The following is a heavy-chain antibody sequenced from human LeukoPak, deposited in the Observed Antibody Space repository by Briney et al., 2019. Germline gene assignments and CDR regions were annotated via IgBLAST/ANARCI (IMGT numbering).Heavy chain of an antibody. Sequence: GESLKISCKGSGYSFTSYWIGWVRQMPGKGLEWMGIIYPGASDTRYSPSFQGQVTISADKPISTAYLQWSSLKASDTAMYYCAREGGPLTYYYDSSGYPFDYWGQGTLVTVSS. V-gene: IGHV5-51*04. CDR2: IYPGASDT. CDR1: GYSFTSYW. J-gene: IGHJ4*02. D-gene: IGHD3-22*01. CDR3: AREGGPLTYYYDSSGYPFDY.